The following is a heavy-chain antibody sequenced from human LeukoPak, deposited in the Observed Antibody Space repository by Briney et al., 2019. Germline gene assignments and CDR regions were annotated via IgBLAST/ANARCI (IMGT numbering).Heavy chain of an antibody. V-gene: IGHV4-39*07. CDR2: IYYSGST. J-gene: IGHJ3*02. CDR1: GGSISSSSYY. CDR3: AREGEAFYDIRRSYAFDI. Sequence: SETLSLTCTVSGGSISSSSYYWGWIRQPPGKGLEWIGSIYYSGSTYYNPSLKSRVTISVDTSKNQFSLKLSSVTAADTAVYYCAREGEAFYDIRRSYAFDIWGQGTMVTVSS. D-gene: IGHD3-9*01.